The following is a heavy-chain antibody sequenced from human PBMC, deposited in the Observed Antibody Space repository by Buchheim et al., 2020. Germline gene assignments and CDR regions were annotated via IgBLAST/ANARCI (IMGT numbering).Heavy chain of an antibody. D-gene: IGHD3-16*01. CDR3: ARNFGKGGIIRLYFYAMDV. CDR1: SGSFSGYY. Sequence: QVQLQQWGAGLLKPSEALSLTCAVYSGSFSGYYWSWIRQPPGKGLEWIGEINHSGSTNYNASLKSRVTISVETSKHQFSLKLSSVTAADTAVYYCARNFGKGGIIRLYFYAMDVWGPGT. CDR2: INHSGST. V-gene: IGHV4-34*01. J-gene: IGHJ6*02.